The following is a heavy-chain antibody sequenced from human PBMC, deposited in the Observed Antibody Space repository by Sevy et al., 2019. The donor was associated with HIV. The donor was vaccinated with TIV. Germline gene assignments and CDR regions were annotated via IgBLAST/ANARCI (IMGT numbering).Heavy chain of an antibody. V-gene: IGHV3-48*01. J-gene: IGHJ6*02. D-gene: IGHD5-12*01. CDR3: AREGGYTDQGMDV. CDR2: IDSRSSNI. Sequence: GGSLRLSCAASGFTFSSYSMNWVRQAPGKGLEWLSYIDSRSSNIYYADSVKGRFTVSRDNAKNSLYVQMNRLGGEDTAVYYCAREGGYTDQGMDVWGQGTTVTVSS. CDR1: GFTFSSYS.